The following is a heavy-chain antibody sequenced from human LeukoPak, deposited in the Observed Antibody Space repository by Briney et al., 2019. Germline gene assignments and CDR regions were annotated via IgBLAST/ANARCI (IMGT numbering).Heavy chain of an antibody. Sequence: GRSLRLSCAASGFTVSSNYMSWVRQAPGKGLEWVSVIYSGGSTYYADSVKGRFTISRHNSKNTLYLQMNSLRAEDTAVYYCARVSAYCGGDCFIDYWGQGTLVTVSS. CDR3: ARVSAYCGGDCFIDY. CDR1: GFTVSSNY. V-gene: IGHV3-53*04. J-gene: IGHJ4*02. CDR2: IYSGGST. D-gene: IGHD2-21*02.